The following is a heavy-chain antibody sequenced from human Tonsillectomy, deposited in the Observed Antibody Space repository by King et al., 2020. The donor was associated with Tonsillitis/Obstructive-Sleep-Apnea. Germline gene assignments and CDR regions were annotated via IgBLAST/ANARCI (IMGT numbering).Heavy chain of an antibody. D-gene: IGHD2-2*01. CDR2: IWYDGSNK. Sequence: QLVQSGGGVVQPGRSLRLSCAASGFTFRNYAMHWVRQAPGKGLEWVAVIWYDGSNKYYADSVKGRFTISRDNSKNTLYLQMNSLRAEDKAVYYCARGSRLPAAMDYYYYSMDVWGQGTTVTVSS. CDR1: GFTFRNYA. J-gene: IGHJ6*02. CDR3: ARGSRLPAAMDYYYYSMDV. V-gene: IGHV3-33*01.